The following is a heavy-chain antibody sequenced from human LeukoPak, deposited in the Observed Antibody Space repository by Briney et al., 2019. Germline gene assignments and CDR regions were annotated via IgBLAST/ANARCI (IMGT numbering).Heavy chain of an antibody. CDR2: ITSSGSSM. CDR3: AKTGISTSYMYFDF. CDR1: GFTFSGYS. J-gene: IGHJ4*02. V-gene: IGHV3-21*04. Sequence: GGSLRLSCAGSGFTFSGYSLNWVRQAPGKGLEWVSSITSSGSSMYYADSVKGRFTISRDNAESSVYLQMNSLRAEDTAVYYCAKTGISTSYMYFDFWGQGTLVTVSS. D-gene: IGHD2-2*01.